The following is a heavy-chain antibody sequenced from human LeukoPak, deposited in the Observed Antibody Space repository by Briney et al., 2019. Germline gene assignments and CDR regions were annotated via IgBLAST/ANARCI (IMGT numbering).Heavy chain of an antibody. D-gene: IGHD3-10*01. CDR2: ISSSGDTI. V-gene: IGHV3-11*01. CDR3: ARVVHYGSGPAVG. Sequence: GGSLRLSCAASGFPFSDYYMSWIRQAPGKGLEWVSYISSSGDTIYYADSVKGRFTISRDNAKNSVHPQMNSLRAEDTAVYYCARVVHYGSGPAVGWGQGTLVTVSS. CDR1: GFPFSDYY. J-gene: IGHJ4*02.